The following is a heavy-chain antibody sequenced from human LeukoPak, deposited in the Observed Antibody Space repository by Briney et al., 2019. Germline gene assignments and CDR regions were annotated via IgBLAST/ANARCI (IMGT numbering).Heavy chain of an antibody. CDR3: ARAAPDYYGSSGYYWDYFDY. CDR2: IYSGGST. Sequence: GGSLRLSCAASGFTVSSNYMSWVRQAPGKGLEWVSVIYSGGSTYYPDSVKGRFTISRDNSKNTLYLQMNSLRAEDTAVYYCARAAPDYYGSSGYYWDYFDYWGQGTLVTVSS. D-gene: IGHD3-22*01. J-gene: IGHJ4*02. V-gene: IGHV3-66*01. CDR1: GFTVSSNY.